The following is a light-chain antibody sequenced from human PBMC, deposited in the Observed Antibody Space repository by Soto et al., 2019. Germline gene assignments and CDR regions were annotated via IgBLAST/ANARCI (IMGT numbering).Light chain of an antibody. CDR3: QQSYSTPYT. J-gene: IGKJ2*01. Sequence: DIPMTQSPSSLSASVGDRVTITCRASQSISSYLNWYQQKPGKAPKLLIYAASSLQSGVPSRFSGSGSGTDFTLTSSSLQTEYFAPYDCQQSYSTPYTFGQGTKLDIK. CDR2: AAS. CDR1: QSISSY. V-gene: IGKV1-39*01.